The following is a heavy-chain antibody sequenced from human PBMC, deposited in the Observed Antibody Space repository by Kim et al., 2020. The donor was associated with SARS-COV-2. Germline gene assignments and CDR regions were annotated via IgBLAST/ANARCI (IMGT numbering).Heavy chain of an antibody. V-gene: IGHV4-30-2*04. CDR3: ARAYGELLDYFDY. Sequence: YNTSLTSRVTISVDTSKNQFSLKRSAVTAADTAVYCCARAYGELLDYFDYWGQGTLVTVSS. D-gene: IGHD1-26*01. J-gene: IGHJ4*02.